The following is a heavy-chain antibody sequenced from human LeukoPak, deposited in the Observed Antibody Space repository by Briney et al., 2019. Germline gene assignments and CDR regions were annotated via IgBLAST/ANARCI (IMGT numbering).Heavy chain of an antibody. Sequence: GGSLRLSCAASGFTFSDYSTNWVRQAPGKGLEWVASISTVSTYTFYAESLKGRISISRDNAKNSLILQMSSLRADDTAVYYCTRDGSGFYYYYYMDVWGEGTTVTVSS. CDR2: ISTVSTYT. D-gene: IGHD6-25*01. V-gene: IGHV3-21*01. J-gene: IGHJ6*03. CDR3: TRDGSGFYYYYYMDV. CDR1: GFTFSDYS.